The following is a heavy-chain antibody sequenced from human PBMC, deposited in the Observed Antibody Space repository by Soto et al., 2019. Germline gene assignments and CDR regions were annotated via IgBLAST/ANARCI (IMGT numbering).Heavy chain of an antibody. D-gene: IGHD3-10*01. J-gene: IGHJ5*02. CDR2: INPNSGGT. Sequence: ASVKVSCKASGYTFTGYYMHWVRQAPGQGFEWMGWINPNSGGTNYAQKFQGRVTMTRDTSISTAYMELSRLRSDDTAVYYCATSRITMVRGVIFNWFDPWGQGALVTVSS. V-gene: IGHV1-2*02. CDR1: GYTFTGYY. CDR3: ATSRITMVRGVIFNWFDP.